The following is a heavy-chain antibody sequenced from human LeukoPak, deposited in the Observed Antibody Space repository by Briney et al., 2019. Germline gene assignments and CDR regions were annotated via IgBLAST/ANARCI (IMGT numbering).Heavy chain of an antibody. V-gene: IGHV3-53*01. CDR2: IYSGGST. J-gene: IGHJ4*02. D-gene: IGHD6-13*01. CDR3: GMGSRALDY. Sequence: PGGSLRLSCAASGFTFSSYSMNWVRQAPGKGLEWVSVIYSGGSTYYADSVKGRFTISRDNSKNTLYLQMNSLRAEDTAVYYCGMGSRALDYWGQGTLVTVSS. CDR1: GFTFSSYS.